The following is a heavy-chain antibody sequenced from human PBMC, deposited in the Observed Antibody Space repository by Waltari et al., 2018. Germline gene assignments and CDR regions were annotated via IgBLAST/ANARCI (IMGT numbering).Heavy chain of an antibody. D-gene: IGHD3-10*01. V-gene: IGHV3-15*07. CDR3: STSNYGPFS. J-gene: IGHJ5*02. CDR1: GFTFSTTR. Sequence: EVQLLESGGGLVEPGGSLRLSCEASGFTFSTTRMHWVRQTPGKGLEWVGHIKIKTYAGKTDYAAPVKGRYSISRDDSENTLYLQMNSLKTDDTAMYYCSTSNYGPFSWGQGTLVTVSS. CDR2: IKIKTYAGKT.